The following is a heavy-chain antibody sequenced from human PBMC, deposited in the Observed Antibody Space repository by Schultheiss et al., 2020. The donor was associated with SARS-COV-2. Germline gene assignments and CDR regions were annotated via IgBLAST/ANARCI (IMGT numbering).Heavy chain of an antibody. CDR2: IYYSGST. CDR3: ARGNWPASNWFDP. V-gene: IGHV4-4*02. D-gene: IGHD1-20*01. J-gene: IGHJ5*02. Sequence: SETLSLTCAVSGGSISSSNWWSWVRQHPGKGLEWIGYIYYSGSTYYNPSLKSRVTISVDTSKNQFSLKLSSVTAADTAVYYCARGNWPASNWFDPWGQGTLVTVSS. CDR1: GGSISSSNW.